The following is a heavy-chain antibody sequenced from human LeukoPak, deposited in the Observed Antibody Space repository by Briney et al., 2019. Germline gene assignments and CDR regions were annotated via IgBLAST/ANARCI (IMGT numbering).Heavy chain of an antibody. V-gene: IGHV4-39*02. CDR3: ARDGGYCSSTSCYTSFDY. D-gene: IGHD2-2*02. CDR1: GGSISSSSYY. J-gene: IGHJ4*02. CDR2: IYYSGST. Sequence: KTSETLSLTCTVSGGSISSSSYYWGWIRQPPGKGLEWIGSIYYSGSTYYNPSLKSRVTISVDTSKNQFSLKLSSVTAADTAVYYCARDGGYCSSTSCYTSFDYWGQGTLVTVSS.